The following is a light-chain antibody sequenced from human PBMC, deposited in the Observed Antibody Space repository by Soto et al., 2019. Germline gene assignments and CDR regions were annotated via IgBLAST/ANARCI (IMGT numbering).Light chain of an antibody. V-gene: IGKV1-33*01. CDR3: QHQDNVPAWT. J-gene: IGKJ1*01. Sequence: DIQMTQSPSSLSASVGDRVTITCQASQDINTKLNWYQQKPGKAPNLLIYDASNLQAWVPSRFSGSGSGTDFTFTIRSLQPEDIATYFCQHQDNVPAWTFGQGTKVEIK. CDR2: DAS. CDR1: QDINTK.